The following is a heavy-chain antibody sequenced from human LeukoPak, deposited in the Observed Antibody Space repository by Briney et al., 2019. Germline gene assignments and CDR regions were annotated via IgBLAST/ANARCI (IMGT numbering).Heavy chain of an antibody. J-gene: IGHJ4*02. D-gene: IGHD6-13*01. CDR3: AKVRSSWYDDY. CDR1: GFTFSSYA. V-gene: IGHV3-30*04. Sequence: GGSLRLSCAASGFTFSSYAMHWVRQAPGKGLEWVAVISYDGSNKYYADSVKGRFTISRDNSKNTLYLQMNSLRAEDTAVYYCAKVRSSWYDDYWGQGTLVTVSS. CDR2: ISYDGSNK.